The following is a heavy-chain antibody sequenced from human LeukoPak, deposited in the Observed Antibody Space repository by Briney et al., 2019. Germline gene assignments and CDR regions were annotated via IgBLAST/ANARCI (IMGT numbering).Heavy chain of an antibody. CDR2: IWYGGSNK. Sequence: PGGSLRLSCAASGFTFSSYGMHWVRQAPGKGLEWVAVIWYGGSNKYYADSVKGRFTISRDNSKNTLYLQMNSLRAEDTAVYYCAKDRYSGSHKVGYFDYWGQGTLVTVSS. D-gene: IGHD1-26*01. J-gene: IGHJ4*02. CDR1: GFTFSSYG. V-gene: IGHV3-30*02. CDR3: AKDRYSGSHKVGYFDY.